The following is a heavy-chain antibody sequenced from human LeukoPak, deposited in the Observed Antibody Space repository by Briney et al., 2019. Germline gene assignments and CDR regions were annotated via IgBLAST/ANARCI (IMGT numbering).Heavy chain of an antibody. J-gene: IGHJ4*02. Sequence: GASVKVSCKASGGTFSSYAISWVRQAPGQGLEWMGRIIPILGIANYAQKFQGRVTITADKSTSTAYMELSSLTSEDTAVYYCRADYYDSSGYADYWGQGTLVTVSS. CDR3: RADYYDSSGYADY. CDR2: IIPILGIA. CDR1: GGTFSSYA. V-gene: IGHV1-69*04. D-gene: IGHD3-22*01.